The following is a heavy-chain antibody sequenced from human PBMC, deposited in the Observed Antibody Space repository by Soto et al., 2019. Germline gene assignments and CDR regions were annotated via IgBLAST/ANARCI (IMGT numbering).Heavy chain of an antibody. D-gene: IGHD6-6*01. Sequence: SVNVSCKASGGTFSSYAISWVRQAPGQGLEWMGGIIPIFGTANYAQKFQGRVTITADESTSTAYMELSSLRSEDTAVYYCARNPIIEYSSSSGAFDTWGQGKMVTVS. CDR1: GGTFSSYA. CDR3: ARNPIIEYSSSSGAFDT. V-gene: IGHV1-69*13. J-gene: IGHJ3*02. CDR2: IIPIFGTA.